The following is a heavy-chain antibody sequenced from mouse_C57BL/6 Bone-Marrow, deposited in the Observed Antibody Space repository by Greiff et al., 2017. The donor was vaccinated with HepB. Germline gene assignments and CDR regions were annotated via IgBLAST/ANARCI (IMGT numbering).Heavy chain of an antibody. V-gene: IGHV1-39*01. Sequence: VQLKQSGPELVKPGASVKISCKASGYSFTDYNMNWVKQSNGKSLEWIGVINPNYGTTSYNQKFKGKATLTVDQSSSTAYMQLNSLTAEDSAVYYCARSRYYGSSHWYFDVWGTGTTVTVSS. CDR2: INPNYGTT. J-gene: IGHJ1*03. CDR1: GYSFTDYN. CDR3: ARSRYYGSSHWYFDV. D-gene: IGHD1-1*01.